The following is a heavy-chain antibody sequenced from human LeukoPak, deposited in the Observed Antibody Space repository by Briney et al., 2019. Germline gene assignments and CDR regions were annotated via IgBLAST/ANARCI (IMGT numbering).Heavy chain of an antibody. Sequence: PGGSLRLSCAASGFTFSSYSMNWVRQASGKGLEWVSSISSSSYIYYADSVKGRFTISRDNAKNSLYLQMNSLRAEDTAVYYCARDDKRYCSGGSCPRHFDYWGQGTLVTVSS. V-gene: IGHV3-21*01. CDR3: ARDDKRYCSGGSCPRHFDY. CDR1: GFTFSSYS. D-gene: IGHD2-15*01. CDR2: ISSSSYI. J-gene: IGHJ4*02.